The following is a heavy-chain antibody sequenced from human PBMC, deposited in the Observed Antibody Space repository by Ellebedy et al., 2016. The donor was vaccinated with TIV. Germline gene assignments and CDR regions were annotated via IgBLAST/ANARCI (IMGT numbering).Heavy chain of an antibody. CDR1: GFTFSNYA. D-gene: IGHD3-10*01. Sequence: GGSLRLXXAASGFTFSNYAMSWVRQAPGKGVEWVSGISGRGGSAYYADSVKGRFTISRNNSKNTLYLQMNSLRTEDTALYYCAKDISVTRRSRGVINWGQGTLVTVSS. J-gene: IGHJ4*02. CDR3: AKDISVTRRSRGVIN. V-gene: IGHV3-23*01. CDR2: ISGRGGSA.